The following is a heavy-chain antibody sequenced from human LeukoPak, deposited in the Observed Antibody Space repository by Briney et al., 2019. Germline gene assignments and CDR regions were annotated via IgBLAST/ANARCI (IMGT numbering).Heavy chain of an antibody. CDR1: GFTFSSYA. CDR2: ISGSGGST. V-gene: IGHV3-23*01. CDR3: ARGLYSSGWFRGDFDY. D-gene: IGHD6-19*01. J-gene: IGHJ4*02. Sequence: PGASLRLSCGASGFTFSSYAMSWVRQAPGKGLEWVSAISGSGGSTYYADSVKGRFTISRDNSKNTLYLQMNSLRAEDTAVYYCARGLYSSGWFRGDFDYWGQGTLVTVSS.